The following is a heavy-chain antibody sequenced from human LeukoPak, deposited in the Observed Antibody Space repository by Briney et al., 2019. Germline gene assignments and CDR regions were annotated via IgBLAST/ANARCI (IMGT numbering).Heavy chain of an antibody. D-gene: IGHD4-17*01. J-gene: IGHJ5*02. CDR1: GFIFNTHG. V-gene: IGHV3-33*06. CDR3: TKDPNGDYVGAFDP. CDR2: IWFDGSVK. Sequence: PGGSLRLSCAASGFIFNTHGMHWVRQAPGKGLEWVAAIWFDGSVKHYSDAVKGRFTISRDNSLNTLHLRMSSLRVEDTAVYYCTKDPNGDYVGAFDPWGQGTLVTVSS.